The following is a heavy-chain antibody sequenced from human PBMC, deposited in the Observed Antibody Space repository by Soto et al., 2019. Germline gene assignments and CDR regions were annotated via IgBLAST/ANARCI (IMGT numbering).Heavy chain of an antibody. V-gene: IGHV4-59*01. CDR2: IFYSGST. J-gene: IGHJ3*02. Sequence: QVQLQESGPGLVKPSETLSLTCTVSGGSISSLYWNWIRQPPGKGLEWIGSIFYSGSTTYNPSLKRRVTISVDTSKTQFSLKQTSVTAADTAAYYCARVREYSGYANAFDIWGQGTMVTVSS. CDR3: ARVREYSGYANAFDI. D-gene: IGHD5-12*01. CDR1: GGSISSLY.